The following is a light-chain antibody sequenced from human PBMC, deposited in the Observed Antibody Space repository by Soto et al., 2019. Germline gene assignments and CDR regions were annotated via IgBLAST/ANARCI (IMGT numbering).Light chain of an antibody. V-gene: IGLV2-14*01. CDR2: EVS. CDR3: NSYTSSSTLDV. CDR1: SGDIGGYNF. Sequence: QSALTQPASVSGSPGQSITISCSGSSGDIGGYNFVSWYQQHPGKAPKLMIYEVSNRPSGVSNRFSGSKSGNTASLTISGLQAEDEADYYCNSYTSSSTLDVFGTGTKLTVL. J-gene: IGLJ1*01.